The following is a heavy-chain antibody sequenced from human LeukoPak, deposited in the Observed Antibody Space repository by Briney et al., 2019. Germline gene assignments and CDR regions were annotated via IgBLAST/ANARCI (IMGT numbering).Heavy chain of an antibody. CDR3: ARDLGSWVTDY. CDR1: GYTFTGYY. J-gene: IGHJ4*02. Sequence: GASVKVSCKASGYTFTGYYMHWVRQAPGQGLEWMGIINPSGGSTSYAQKFQGRVTMTRDMSTSTVYMELSSLRSEDTAVYYCARDLGSWVTDYWGQGTLVTVSS. CDR2: INPSGGST. V-gene: IGHV1-46*01. D-gene: IGHD2-21*02.